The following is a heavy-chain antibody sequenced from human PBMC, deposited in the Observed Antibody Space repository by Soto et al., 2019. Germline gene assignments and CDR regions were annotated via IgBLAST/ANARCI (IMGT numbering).Heavy chain of an antibody. D-gene: IGHD5-18*01. CDR2: ISGRSDST. Sequence: EVQLLESGGGLVQPGGSLRLSCAASGFTFSSSAMAWVRQAPGKGLEWVSTISGRSDSTYYADSVKGRFTISRDNSKNTLDLQMNSLRAENTAVYYCANPPRGNNYGKDYYYGGDVWGQGTTVTVSS. V-gene: IGHV3-23*01. CDR1: GFTFSSSA. J-gene: IGHJ6*02. CDR3: ANPPRGNNYGKDYYYGGDV.